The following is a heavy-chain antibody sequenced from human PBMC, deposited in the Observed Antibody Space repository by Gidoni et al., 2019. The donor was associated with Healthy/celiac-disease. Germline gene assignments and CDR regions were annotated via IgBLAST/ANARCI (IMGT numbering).Heavy chain of an antibody. V-gene: IGHV4-59*08. Sequence: QVQLQESGPGLVKPSETLSLTCTVSGGPISSYYWSWIRQPPGKGLEWIGYIYYSGSTNYNPSLKSRVTISVDTSKNQFSLKLSSVTAADTAVYYCARGGSVAGPWGQGTLVTVSS. CDR3: ARGGSVAGP. CDR2: IYYSGST. D-gene: IGHD6-19*01. J-gene: IGHJ5*02. CDR1: GGPISSYY.